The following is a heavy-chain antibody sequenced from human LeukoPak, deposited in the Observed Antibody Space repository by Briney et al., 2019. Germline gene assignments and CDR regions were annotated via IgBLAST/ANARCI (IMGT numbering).Heavy chain of an antibody. V-gene: IGHV3-30-3*01. D-gene: IGHD5-18*01. CDR2: ISYDGSNK. CDR3: AKDHSKIQPFDY. CDR1: GFTFSTYT. Sequence: GGSLRLSCVVSGFTFSTYTMNWVRQAPGKGLEWVALISYDGSNKYYAASVKGRFTISRDNSKNTVFLQMNSLRAEDTAVYYCAKDHSKIQPFDYWGQGTLVTVSS. J-gene: IGHJ4*02.